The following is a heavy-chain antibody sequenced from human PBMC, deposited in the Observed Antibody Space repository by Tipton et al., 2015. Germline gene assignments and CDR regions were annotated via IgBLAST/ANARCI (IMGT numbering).Heavy chain of an antibody. D-gene: IGHD3-22*01. CDR1: GFTFYIYA. CDR2: ISSNGGST. Sequence: SLRLSCAASGFTFYIYALSWVRQAPGKGLEWVSGISSNGGSTYYADSVKGRFTISRDNSKNTLYLQMNSLRAEDTAVYSCARARGYYDSSAYLSYFDYWGQGTLVTVSS. CDR3: ARARGYYDSSAYLSYFDY. V-gene: IGHV3-23*01. J-gene: IGHJ4*02.